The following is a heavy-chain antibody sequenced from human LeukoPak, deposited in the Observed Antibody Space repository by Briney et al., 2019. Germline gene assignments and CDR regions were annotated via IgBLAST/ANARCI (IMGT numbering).Heavy chain of an antibody. V-gene: IGHV1-46*01. CDR1: GYTFTRYY. Sequence: ASVKVSCKASGYTFTRYYMHWARQAPGQGLEWMGIIDPSGGSTSYAQKFQGRVTMTRDTSTSTVYMDLSSLRSEDTAVYYCARDKSGTTQGDSDYWGQGTLVTVSS. D-gene: IGHD1-1*01. J-gene: IGHJ4*02. CDR2: IDPSGGST. CDR3: ARDKSGTTQGDSDY.